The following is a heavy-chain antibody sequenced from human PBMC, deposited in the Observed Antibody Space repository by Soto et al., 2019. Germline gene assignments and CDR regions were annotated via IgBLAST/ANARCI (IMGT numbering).Heavy chain of an antibody. Sequence: PSENLSITSTVSGGSIISGHYYWSWIRQPPGKGLEWIGYIYYSGDTSYNPSLKSRVTISVDTSKNQFSLKLSSVTAADTAVYYCARGGLYCSSTSCYLDAFDIWGQGTMVT. CDR2: IYYSGDT. D-gene: IGHD2-2*01. J-gene: IGHJ3*02. V-gene: IGHV4-31*03. CDR1: GGSIISGHYY. CDR3: ARGGLYCSSTSCYLDAFDI.